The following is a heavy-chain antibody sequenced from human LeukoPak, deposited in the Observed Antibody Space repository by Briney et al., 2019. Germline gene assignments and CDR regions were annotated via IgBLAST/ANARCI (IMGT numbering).Heavy chain of an antibody. D-gene: IGHD3-22*01. CDR2: IYYSGST. CDR1: GGSVSSSSYY. Sequence: SETRSLTCTVSGGSVSSSSYYWGWIRQPPGKGLEWIGSIYYSGSTYYNPSLKSRVTISVDTSKNQFSLKLSSVTAADTAVYYCASHYDSSGYRFDYWGQGTLVTVSS. CDR3: ASHYDSSGYRFDY. J-gene: IGHJ4*02. V-gene: IGHV4-39*01.